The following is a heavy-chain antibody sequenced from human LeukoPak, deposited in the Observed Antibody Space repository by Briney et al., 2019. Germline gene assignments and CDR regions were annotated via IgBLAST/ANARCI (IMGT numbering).Heavy chain of an antibody. J-gene: IGHJ4*02. CDR1: GFTFSNYA. CDR2: ISDDGGAT. CDR3: AKGRAVVVPATRGLDS. D-gene: IGHD2-2*01. Sequence: GGSLRLSCVASGFTFSNYAMTWVRQAPGQGLKWVSIISDDGGATYYADSVKGRFIISRDSSKNTLYLQMNSLRVEDTAVYYCAKGRAVVVPATRGLDSWGQGILVTVSP. V-gene: IGHV3-23*01.